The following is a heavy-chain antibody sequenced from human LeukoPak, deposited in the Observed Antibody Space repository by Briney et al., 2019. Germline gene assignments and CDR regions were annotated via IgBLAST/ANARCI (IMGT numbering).Heavy chain of an antibody. D-gene: IGHD2-2*01. Sequence: GASVKVSCKASGYTFTSYYMHWVRQAPGQGLEWMGIINPSGGSTSYAQKFQGRVTMTRDTSTSTVYMELSSLRSEDTAVYYCARDQYQLPFSVGWFDPWGQGTLVTVSS. CDR3: ARDQYQLPFSVGWFDP. CDR1: GYTFTSYY. V-gene: IGHV1-46*01. J-gene: IGHJ5*02. CDR2: INPSGGST.